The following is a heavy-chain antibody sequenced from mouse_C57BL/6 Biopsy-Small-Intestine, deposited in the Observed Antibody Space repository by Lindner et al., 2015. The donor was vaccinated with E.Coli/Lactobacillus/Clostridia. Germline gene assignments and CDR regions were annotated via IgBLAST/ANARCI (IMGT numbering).Heavy chain of an antibody. CDR2: ILPGSGIT. D-gene: IGHD1-1*01. J-gene: IGHJ4*01. CDR1: GFNIKDYY. CDR3: ARRGYYSRSLYYAMDY. Sequence: VQLQESGAELVRPGASVKLSCTASGFNIKDYYIHWVKQRPGHGLEWIGEILPGSGITDYNEKFKGKATFTADTSSNTAYMQLSSLTTEDSAIYYCARRGYYSRSLYYAMDYWGQGTSVTVSS. V-gene: IGHV1-9*01.